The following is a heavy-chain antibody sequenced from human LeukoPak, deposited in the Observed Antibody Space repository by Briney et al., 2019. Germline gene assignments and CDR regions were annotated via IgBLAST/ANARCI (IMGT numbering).Heavy chain of an antibody. CDR3: TRATRAAVVTAWDY. CDR1: GFTFSSYS. J-gene: IGHJ4*02. V-gene: IGHV3-48*04. Sequence: GGSLRLSCAASGFTFSSYSMNWVRQAPGKGPKWVSYISGSSVTIYYADSVKGRFTISRDNAKNSLYLQMNSLGADDTAVYYCTRATRAAVVTAWDYWGQGTLVTVSS. D-gene: IGHD2-21*02. CDR2: ISGSSVTI.